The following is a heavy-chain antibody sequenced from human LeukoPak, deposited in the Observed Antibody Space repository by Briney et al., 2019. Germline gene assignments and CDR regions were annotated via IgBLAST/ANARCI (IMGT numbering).Heavy chain of an antibody. V-gene: IGHV1-18*01. J-gene: IGHJ3*02. CDR3: ARDKVSEGLLEADDAFDI. Sequence: ASVKVSCKASGYTFTSYGISWVRQAPGQGLEWMGWISAYNGSTNYAQKLQGRVTMTTDTSTSTAYMKLRSLRSDDTAVYYCARDKVSEGLLEADDAFDIWGQGTMVTVSS. CDR2: ISAYNGST. CDR1: GYTFTSYG.